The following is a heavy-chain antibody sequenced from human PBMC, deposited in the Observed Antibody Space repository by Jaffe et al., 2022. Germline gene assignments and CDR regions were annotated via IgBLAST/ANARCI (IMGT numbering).Heavy chain of an antibody. J-gene: IGHJ4*02. D-gene: IGHD6-19*01. V-gene: IGHV3-23*01. Sequence: EVQLLESGGGLVQPGGSLRLSCAASGFTFSSYAMSWVRQAPGKGLEWVSAISGSGGSTYYADSVKGRFTISRDNSKNTLYLQMNSLRAEDTAVYYCAKVCRYSSGWYTGFDYWGQGTLVTVSS. CDR1: GFTFSSYA. CDR3: AKVCRYSSGWYTGFDY. CDR2: ISGSGGST.